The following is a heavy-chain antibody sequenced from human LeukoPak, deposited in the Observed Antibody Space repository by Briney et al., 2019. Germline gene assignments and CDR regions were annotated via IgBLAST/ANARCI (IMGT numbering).Heavy chain of an antibody. CDR3: ARDVVRGVIRH. CDR2: IYYSGST. CDR1: GGSISSGGYY. D-gene: IGHD3-10*01. V-gene: IGHV4-30-4*08. Sequence: NPSETLSLTCTVSGGSISSGGYYWSWIRQHPGKGLEWIGYIYYSGSTYYNPSLKSRVTISVDTSKNQFSLKLSSVTAADTAVYYCARDVVRGVIRHWGQGTLVTVSS. J-gene: IGHJ4*02.